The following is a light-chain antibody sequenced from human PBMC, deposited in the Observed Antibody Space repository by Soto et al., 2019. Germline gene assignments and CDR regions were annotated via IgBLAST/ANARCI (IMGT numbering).Light chain of an antibody. Sequence: DIQMTQSPSSVSASVGDRVTISCQASQGISRSLAWYQQKPGKAPNLLIYDASNLEIGVPPRFSGSGSGTDFTLTISSLQPEDFATYYCQQLSSFSFGQGTKVDIK. CDR3: QQLSSFS. J-gene: IGKJ1*01. V-gene: IGKV1-12*01. CDR1: QGISRS. CDR2: DAS.